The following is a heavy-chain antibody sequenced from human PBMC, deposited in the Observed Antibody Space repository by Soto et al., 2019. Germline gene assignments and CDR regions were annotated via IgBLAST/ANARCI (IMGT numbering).Heavy chain of an antibody. CDR1: GGSVTTSSYY. CDR3: ATLYYDILTGYPYFDY. D-gene: IGHD3-9*01. Sequence: SETLSLTCTVSGGSVTTSSYYWGWIRQPPGRGLEWIGTVYYTGSTYYNPSLNNRVTISVDTSKNQFSLKLSSVTAADTAVYYCATLYYDILTGYPYFDYWGQGTLVTVSS. J-gene: IGHJ4*02. V-gene: IGHV4-39*07. CDR2: VYYTGST.